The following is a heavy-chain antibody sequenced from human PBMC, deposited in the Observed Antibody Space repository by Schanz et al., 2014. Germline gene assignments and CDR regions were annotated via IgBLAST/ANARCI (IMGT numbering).Heavy chain of an antibody. J-gene: IGHJ5*02. Sequence: DVQLLESGGGLVQPGGSLRLSCAASGFTFSNYAMSWVRQAPGKGLEWVSGFIVDSGNTYYAGSVKGRFTISRDNAKNSLYLQMNSLRSDDTAVYYCAKAEYDIVTDSYSRLDPWGQGTLVTVAS. CDR1: GFTFSNYA. CDR2: FIVDSGNT. V-gene: IGHV3-23*01. D-gene: IGHD3-9*01. CDR3: AKAEYDIVTDSYSRLDP.